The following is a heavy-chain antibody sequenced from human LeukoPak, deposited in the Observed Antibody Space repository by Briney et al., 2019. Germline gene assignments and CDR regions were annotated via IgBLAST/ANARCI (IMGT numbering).Heavy chain of an antibody. V-gene: IGHV3-7*01. CDR1: GFTFSIYW. D-gene: IGHD6-19*01. CDR2: IKQDGSEK. J-gene: IGHJ4*02. Sequence: PGGSLRLSCAASGFTFSIYWMSWVRQAPGKGLEWVANIKQDGSEKYYVDSVKGRFTISRDNAKNSLYLQMNSLRAEDTAVYYCARVRAVAGLDYWAREPWSPSPQ. CDR3: ARVRAVAGLDY.